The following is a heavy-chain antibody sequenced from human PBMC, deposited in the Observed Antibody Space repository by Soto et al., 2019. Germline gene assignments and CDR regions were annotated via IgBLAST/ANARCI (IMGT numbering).Heavy chain of an antibody. V-gene: IGHV3-21*01. CDR1: GFTFSSYS. J-gene: IGHJ3*02. CDR2: ISSSSSYI. D-gene: IGHD2-2*01. CDR3: ARGSRDGFHDAFDI. Sequence: EVQLVESGGGLVKPGGSLRLSCAASGFTFSSYSMNWVRQAPGKGLEWVSSISSSSSYIYYADSVKGRFTISRDNAKNSLYLQMNSLRAEDTAVYYCARGSRDGFHDAFDIWGQGTMVTVSS.